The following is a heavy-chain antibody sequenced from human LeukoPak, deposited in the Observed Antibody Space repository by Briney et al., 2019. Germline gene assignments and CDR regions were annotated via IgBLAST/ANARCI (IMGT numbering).Heavy chain of an antibody. CDR3: ARGRSSGWQYYFDY. D-gene: IGHD6-19*01. CDR2: ISTSGST. CDR1: GGSISSGTNY. V-gene: IGHV4-61*02. J-gene: IGHJ4*02. Sequence: SQTLSLTCTVSGGSISSGTNYWSWIRQPAGKGLEWIRRISTSGSTNYNPSLKSRVTMSVDTSKNQFSLNLSSVTAADTAVYYCARGRSSGWQYYFDYWGQGTLVTVSS.